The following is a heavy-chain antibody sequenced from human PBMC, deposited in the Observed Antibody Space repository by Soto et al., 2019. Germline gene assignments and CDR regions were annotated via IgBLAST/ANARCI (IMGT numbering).Heavy chain of an antibody. D-gene: IGHD4-17*01. V-gene: IGHV5-51*01. Sequence: GESLKISCKGSGYSFTSYWIGWVRQMPGKGLEWMGIIYPGDSDTRYSPSFQGQVTISADKSISTAYLQWSSLKASDTAMYYCAGHESNGDFYYGMDVWGQGTTVTVSS. J-gene: IGHJ6*02. CDR1: GYSFTSYW. CDR2: IYPGDSDT. CDR3: AGHESNGDFYYGMDV.